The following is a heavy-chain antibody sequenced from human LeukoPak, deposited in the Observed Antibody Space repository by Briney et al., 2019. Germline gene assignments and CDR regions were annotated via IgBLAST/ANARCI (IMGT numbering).Heavy chain of an antibody. Sequence: AASVKVSCKASGYTFTNYGISWVRQAPGQGLEWMGWISVYNGNTNYAQKFQGRVTMTTDTSTRTAYMGLRSLRSDDTAVYYCAREVEQWLVRGGDYWGQGTLVTVSS. CDR2: ISVYNGNT. CDR3: AREVEQWLVRGGDY. CDR1: GYTFTNYG. D-gene: IGHD6-19*01. V-gene: IGHV1-18*01. J-gene: IGHJ4*02.